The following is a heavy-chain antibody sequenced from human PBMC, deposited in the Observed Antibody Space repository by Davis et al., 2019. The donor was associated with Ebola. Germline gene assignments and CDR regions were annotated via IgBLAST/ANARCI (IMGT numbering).Heavy chain of an antibody. Sequence: GESLKISCAASGFTFSSYSMNWVRQAPGKGLEWVSYISSSSSTIYYADSVKGRFTISRDNAKNTVYLQMNSLRAEDTAVYYCAVSAFEYHIDYWGQGTLVTVSS. CDR2: ISSSSSTI. CDR3: AVSAFEYHIDY. J-gene: IGHJ4*02. D-gene: IGHD2-2*01. V-gene: IGHV3-48*04. CDR1: GFTFSSYS.